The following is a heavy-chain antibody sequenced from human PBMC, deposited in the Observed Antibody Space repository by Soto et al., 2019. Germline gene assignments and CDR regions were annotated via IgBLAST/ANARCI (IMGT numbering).Heavy chain of an antibody. D-gene: IGHD3-10*01. CDR1: GFTFDDYA. Sequence: PGGSLRLSCAASGFTFDDYAMHWVRQAPGKGLEWVSRISWNSNTMVYADSVKGRFTISRDNAENSLYLQMNSLRVEDTAMYYCAKDTNSGGPAPIDYWGQGTTVTVSS. CDR2: ISWNSNTM. CDR3: AKDTNSGGPAPIDY. J-gene: IGHJ4*02. V-gene: IGHV3-9*01.